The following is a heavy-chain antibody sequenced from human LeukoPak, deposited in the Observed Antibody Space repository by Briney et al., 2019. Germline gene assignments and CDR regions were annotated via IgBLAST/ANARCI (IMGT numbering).Heavy chain of an antibody. Sequence: SETLSLTCTVSGGSISSSGYYWSWIRQPPGKGLEWIGYIYHSGSTYYNPSLKSRVTISVDRSKNQFSLKLSSVTAADTAVYYCARDTTIFGFDYWGQGTLVTVSS. J-gene: IGHJ4*02. CDR1: GGSISSSGYY. V-gene: IGHV4-30-2*01. CDR3: ARDTTIFGFDY. D-gene: IGHD3-3*01. CDR2: IYHSGST.